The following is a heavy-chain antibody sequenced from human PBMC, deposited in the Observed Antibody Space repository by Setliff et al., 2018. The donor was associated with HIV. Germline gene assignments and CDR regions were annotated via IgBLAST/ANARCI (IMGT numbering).Heavy chain of an antibody. D-gene: IGHD3-3*01. CDR2: VYHSGTT. CDR3: MRGRSITIFGVAYFDF. Sequence: KTSETLSLTCAVSGYSISTAYYWGWIRQPPGKGLEWIGSVYHSGTTYYNPSLKSRVTISVDMSNNQFSLKATSVTAADTAVYYCMRGRSITIFGVAYFDFWGQGTQVTVSS. J-gene: IGHJ4*02. CDR1: GYSISTAYY. V-gene: IGHV4-38-2*01.